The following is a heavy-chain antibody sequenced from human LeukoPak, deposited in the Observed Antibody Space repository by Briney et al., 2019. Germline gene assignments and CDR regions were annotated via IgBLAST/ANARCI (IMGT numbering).Heavy chain of an antibody. V-gene: IGHV3-74*01. CDR2: INSDGSTR. CDR1: GFTFSNSW. Sequence: GGSLRLSCAASGFTFSNSWMHWVRQAPGKGLVWVSRINSDGSTRDYADSVRGRFTISRDNAKNTVYLQMNSLRAEDTAVYYCPAMAWGWGQGTLVTVSS. CDR3: PAMAWG. D-gene: IGHD1-26*01. J-gene: IGHJ4*02.